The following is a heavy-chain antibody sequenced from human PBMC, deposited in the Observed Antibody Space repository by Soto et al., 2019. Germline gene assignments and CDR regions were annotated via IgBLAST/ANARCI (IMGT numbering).Heavy chain of an antibody. CDR1: GFTFSNYV. J-gene: IGHJ4*02. CDR3: AKGPLGSGYDLYY. CDR2: ISASGGST. D-gene: IGHD5-12*01. Sequence: GGSLRLSCAASGFTFSNYVMNWVRQAPGKGLDWVSAISASGGSTYYADSVKGRFTISRDNSKNTLYLQMSSLRAEDTAVYYCAKGPLGSGYDLYYWGQGTLVTVSS. V-gene: IGHV3-23*01.